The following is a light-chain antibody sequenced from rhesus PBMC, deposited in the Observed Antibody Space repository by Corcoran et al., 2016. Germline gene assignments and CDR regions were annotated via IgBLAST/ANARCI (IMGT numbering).Light chain of an antibody. Sequence: DIQMTQSPSSLSASVGDTVTITCRASQSISRWLDWYQQKPGKAPKLLIYKASSLQSGVPSRFSGSGSGTDFTLTLNSLQPEYFATYYCLQYSSSPRTFGQGTKVEIK. CDR1: QSISRW. CDR3: LQYSSSPRT. CDR2: KAS. J-gene: IGKJ1*01. V-gene: IGKV1-22*01.